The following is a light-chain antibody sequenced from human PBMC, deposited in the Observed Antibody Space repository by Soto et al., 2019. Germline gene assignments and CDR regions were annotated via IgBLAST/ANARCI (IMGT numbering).Light chain of an antibody. Sequence: QSAAAVSVSPGERATLSCRASQNVGNNLVWYQQKPGQAPRLLIYGASTRAAGIPDRFSGRGSGADFTLTISRLQPEDFTVYYCTLYTFSLKTSGQRTKVDI. V-gene: IGKV3-15*01. CDR3: TLYTFSLKT. CDR1: QNVGNN. J-gene: IGKJ1*01. CDR2: GAS.